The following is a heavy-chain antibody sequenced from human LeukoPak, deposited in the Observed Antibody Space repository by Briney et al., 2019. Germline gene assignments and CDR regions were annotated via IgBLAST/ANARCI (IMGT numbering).Heavy chain of an antibody. CDR2: ISGSGGST. V-gene: IGHV3-23*01. Sequence: GGSLRLSCAASGFTFSSYAMSWVRQAPGKGLEWVSAISGSGGSTYYADSVKGRFTISRDNSKNTLYLQMNSLRAEDTDVYYCAKHLRKVLRFLEWLPHDYWGQGTLVTVSS. D-gene: IGHD3-3*01. J-gene: IGHJ4*02. CDR1: GFTFSSYA. CDR3: AKHLRKVLRFLEWLPHDY.